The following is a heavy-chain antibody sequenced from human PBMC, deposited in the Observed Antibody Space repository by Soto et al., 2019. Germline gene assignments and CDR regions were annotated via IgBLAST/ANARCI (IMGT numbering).Heavy chain of an antibody. CDR1: GFTFIGYR. V-gene: IGHV3-74*01. CDR2: INSDGSST. D-gene: IGHD3-10*01. CDR3: ARTNYHFDL. J-gene: IGHJ4*02. Sequence: GGSLRLSCAASGFTFIGYRIRFCRQAPLKWLVWVSRINSDGSSTDYADSVRGRFTISRDNAKNTLHLQMDSLRAEDTAVYYCARTNYHFDLWGQGTPVTVSS.